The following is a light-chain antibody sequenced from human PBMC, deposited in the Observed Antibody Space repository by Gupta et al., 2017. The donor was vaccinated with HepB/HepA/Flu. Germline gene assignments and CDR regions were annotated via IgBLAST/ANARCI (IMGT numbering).Light chain of an antibody. J-gene: IGLJ2*01. CDR2: DVN. CDR1: SRDVGRYTY. V-gene: IGLV2-11*01. CDR3: CSYGGSYNFVV. Sequence: QSALTQPRSVSGSPGQSVNISCTGTSRDVGRYTYVSWYQQHPGKAPKLMMYDVNKWPSGVPDRCSGSKYGNTASLTISGLQAEDEADYYCCSYGGSYNFVVFGGGTKLTVL.